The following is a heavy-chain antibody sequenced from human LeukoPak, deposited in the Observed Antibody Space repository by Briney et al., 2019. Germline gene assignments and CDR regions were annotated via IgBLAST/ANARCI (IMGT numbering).Heavy chain of an antibody. CDR3: ARDTGRGVALYGMDV. V-gene: IGHV3-33*01. D-gene: IGHD3-10*01. J-gene: IGHJ6*04. CDR2: IWYDGSNK. Sequence: GGSLRLSCAASGFTFSSYGMHWVRQAPGKGLEWVAVIWYDGSNKYYADSVKGRFTISRDNSKNTLYLQMNSLRAEDTAMYYCARDTGRGVALYGMDVWGKGTTVTVSS. CDR1: GFTFSSYG.